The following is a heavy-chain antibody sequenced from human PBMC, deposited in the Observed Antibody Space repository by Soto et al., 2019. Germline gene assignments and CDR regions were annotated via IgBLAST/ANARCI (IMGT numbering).Heavy chain of an antibody. J-gene: IGHJ5*02. CDR2: IYYSGST. V-gene: IGHV4-59*01. CDR3: ARVIRGYSYGYGFGWFDP. Sequence: SATLSLTCTVSGGSISSYYWSWIRQPPGKGLEWIGYIYYSGSTNYNPSLKSRVTISVDTSKNQFSLKLSSVTAADTAVYYCARVIRGYSYGYGFGWFDPWGQGTLVTVSS. CDR1: GGSISSYY. D-gene: IGHD5-18*01.